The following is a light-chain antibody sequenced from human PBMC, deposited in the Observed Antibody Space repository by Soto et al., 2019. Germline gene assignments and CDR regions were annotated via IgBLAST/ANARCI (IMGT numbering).Light chain of an antibody. Sequence: EIVLTQSPGTLSVSPGERASLSCRASQSVSSSYLAWYQQKPGQAPRLLIYGASSRATGMPDRFSGSGSGTDFTITISRLEAEDFAVYYCQQYGSSPLGFGGGTKVEIK. CDR1: QSVSSSY. J-gene: IGKJ4*01. CDR3: QQYGSSPLG. CDR2: GAS. V-gene: IGKV3-20*01.